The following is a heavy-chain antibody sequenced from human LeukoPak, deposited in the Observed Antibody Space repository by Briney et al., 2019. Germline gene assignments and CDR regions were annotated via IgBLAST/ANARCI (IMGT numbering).Heavy chain of an antibody. CDR2: IRSKANSYAT. J-gene: IGHJ4*02. CDR3: TRHLSEGAIGDY. D-gene: IGHD2/OR15-2a*01. Sequence: GESLKISCAASGFTFSGSAMHWVRQASGKGLEWVGRIRSKANSYATAYAASVKGRFTISRDDSKNTAYLQMNSLKTEDTAVYYCTRHLSEGAIGDYWGQGTLVTVSS. V-gene: IGHV3-73*01. CDR1: GFTFSGSA.